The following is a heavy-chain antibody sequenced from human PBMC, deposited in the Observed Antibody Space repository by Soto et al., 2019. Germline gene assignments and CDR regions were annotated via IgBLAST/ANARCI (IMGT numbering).Heavy chain of an antibody. D-gene: IGHD4-4*01. CDR1: GFTFSDSW. CDR3: VRGGSNYAS. J-gene: IGHJ5*02. CDR2: IKPDESEK. Sequence: EVQLVESGGGLVQPGGSLRLSCTASGFTFSDSWMTWVRQAPGQRLAWVARIKPDESEKKYADSVKGRFSISRDNAKNSMYLQMDSLRGEDTAVYYCVRGGSNYASWGQGTLVTVSS. V-gene: IGHV3-7*01.